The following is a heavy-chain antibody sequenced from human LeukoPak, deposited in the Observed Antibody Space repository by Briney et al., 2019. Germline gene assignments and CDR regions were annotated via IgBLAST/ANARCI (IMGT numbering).Heavy chain of an antibody. CDR2: ISSSGSNI. D-gene: IGHD1-14*01. V-gene: IGHV3-11*01. CDR1: GFTFSDYY. Sequence: PGGSLRLSCAASGFTFSDYYMSWIRQAPGKGLEWISYISSSGSNIYYADSLKGRFTISRDNAKNSLYLQMNSLRAEDTVVYYCARIGNLLSIEYWYFDLWGRGTLLTVSS. CDR3: ARIGNLLSIEYWYFDL. J-gene: IGHJ2*01.